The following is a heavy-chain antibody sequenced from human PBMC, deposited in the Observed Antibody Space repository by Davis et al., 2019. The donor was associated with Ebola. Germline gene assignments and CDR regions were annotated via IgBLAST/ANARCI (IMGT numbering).Heavy chain of an antibody. V-gene: IGHV1-2*02. CDR1: GYTFTGYY. D-gene: IGHD4-23*01. CDR3: ARTLVSPSSDGMDV. Sequence: ASVKVSCKASGYTFTGYYIHWVRQAPGQGLEWMGWINSNSGGAKYAHNFQGRIAMTRDTSISTAYMEMGSLGSDDTAVYYCARTLVSPSSDGMDVWGQGTTVRVSS. CDR2: INSNSGGA. J-gene: IGHJ6*02.